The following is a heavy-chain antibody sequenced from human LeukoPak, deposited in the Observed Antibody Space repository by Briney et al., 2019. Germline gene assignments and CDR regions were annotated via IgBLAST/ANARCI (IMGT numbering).Heavy chain of an antibody. CDR3: ARGDTAMVTIDY. CDR1: GFTFSSYA. CDR2: ISYDGSNK. V-gene: IGHV3-30-3*01. J-gene: IGHJ4*02. D-gene: IGHD5-18*01. Sequence: PGGSLRLSCAASGFTFSSYAMHWVRQAPGKGLEWVAVISYDGSNKYYADSVKGRFIISRDNSKNTLYLQMNSLRAEDTAVYYCARGDTAMVTIDYWGQGTLVTVSS.